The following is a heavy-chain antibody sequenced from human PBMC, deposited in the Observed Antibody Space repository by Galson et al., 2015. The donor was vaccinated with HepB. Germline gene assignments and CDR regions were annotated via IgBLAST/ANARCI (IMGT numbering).Heavy chain of an antibody. CDR3: ARDANGRTYYDCWSGYHARADDAFDI. D-gene: IGHD3-3*01. V-gene: IGHV1-18*01. CDR1: GYTFTSYG. Sequence: SVKVSCKASGYTFTSYGIRWVRQAPGQGLEWMAWISAYNGNTNYAQKLKGRVTITTDTSTSTAYMELSSLRSDGTAVYYCARDANGRTYYDCWSGYHARADDAFDIWGQGTMVTVSS. CDR2: ISAYNGNT. J-gene: IGHJ3*02.